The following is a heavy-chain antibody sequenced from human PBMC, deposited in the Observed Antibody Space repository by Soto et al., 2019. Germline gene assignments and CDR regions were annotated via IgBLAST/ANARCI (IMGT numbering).Heavy chain of an antibody. D-gene: IGHD3-16*02. Sequence: SETLSLTCTVSGGSISSGGYYWSWIRQHPGKGLEWIGYIYYSGSTYYNPSLKSRVTISVDTSKNQFSLKLSSVTAADTAVYYCARGLMITFGGVIPMGYFDYWGQGTLVTVSS. V-gene: IGHV4-31*03. J-gene: IGHJ4*02. CDR2: IYYSGST. CDR1: GGSISSGGYY. CDR3: ARGLMITFGGVIPMGYFDY.